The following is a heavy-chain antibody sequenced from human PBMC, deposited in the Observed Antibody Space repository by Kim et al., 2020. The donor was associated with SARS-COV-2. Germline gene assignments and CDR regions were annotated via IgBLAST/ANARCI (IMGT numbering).Heavy chain of an antibody. Sequence: ASVKVSCKASGYTFTSYGISWVRQAPGQGLEWMGWISAYNGNTNYAQKLQGRVTMTTDTSTSTAYMELRSLRSDDTAVYYRARNSRVWAVGAPMGYWGQGTLVTVSS. J-gene: IGHJ4*02. CDR1: GYTFTSYG. D-gene: IGHD1-26*01. CDR2: ISAYNGNT. V-gene: IGHV1-18*01. CDR3: ARNSRVWAVGAPMGY.